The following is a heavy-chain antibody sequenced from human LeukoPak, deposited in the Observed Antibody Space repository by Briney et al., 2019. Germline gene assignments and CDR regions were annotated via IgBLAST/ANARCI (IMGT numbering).Heavy chain of an antibody. CDR1: GFTFSDYY. V-gene: IGHV3-11*01. J-gene: IGHJ4*02. Sequence: GGSLRLSCAASGFTFSDYYMSWIRQAPGKGLEWASYISSSGSTIYYADSVKGRFTISRDNAKNSLYLQMNSRRAEDTAVYYCAREVRNDKFDYWGQGTLVTVSS. D-gene: IGHD1-1*01. CDR2: ISSSGSTI. CDR3: AREVRNDKFDY.